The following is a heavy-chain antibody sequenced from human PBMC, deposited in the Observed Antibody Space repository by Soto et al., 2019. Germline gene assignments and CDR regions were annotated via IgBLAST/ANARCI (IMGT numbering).Heavy chain of an antibody. V-gene: IGHV4-34*01. D-gene: IGHD2-15*01. CDR1: GGLFSGYY. J-gene: IGHJ4*02. CDR3: ARKGRDYCSGGSCYSLDY. Sequence: SETLSLTCGVYGGLFSGYYWNWIRQPPGKGLEWIGEINHSGSTNYNPSLKSRVTISIDTSKNQFSLKLSSVTAADTAVYYCARKGRDYCSGGSCYSLDYWGQGTLVTVSS. CDR2: INHSGST.